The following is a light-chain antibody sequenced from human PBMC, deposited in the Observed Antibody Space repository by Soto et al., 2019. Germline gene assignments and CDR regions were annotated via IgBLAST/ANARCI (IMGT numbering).Light chain of an antibody. CDR2: GAS. CDR1: QSVSSSY. J-gene: IGKJ1*01. V-gene: IGKV3-20*01. CDR3: QQYGTSPRT. Sequence: EIVLTQSPGTLSLSPGERVTLSCRSSQSVSSSYLAWYQHKPGQPPRLLIYGASNRATGIPDRFSGGGSGTDFTLTISRVEPEDFAVYYCQQYGTSPRTFGQGTKVEIK.